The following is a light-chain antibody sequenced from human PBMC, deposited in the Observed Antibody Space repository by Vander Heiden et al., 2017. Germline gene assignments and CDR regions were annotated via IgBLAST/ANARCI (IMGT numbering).Light chain of an antibody. V-gene: IGKV3-20*01. CDR2: GVS. J-gene: IGKJ2*01. CDR3: QQYGSSPYT. Sequence: DIVLTQSPGTLSLSPGERATLPCRASQSVSSGYLAWYQQRPGQAHRLLIYGVSSRATGIPDRFSGSGSGTDFTLTISRLEPEDFAVYYCQQYGSSPYTFGQGTRLDI. CDR1: QSVSSGY.